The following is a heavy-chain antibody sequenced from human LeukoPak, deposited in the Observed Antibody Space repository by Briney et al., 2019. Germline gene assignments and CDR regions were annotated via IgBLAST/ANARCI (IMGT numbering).Heavy chain of an antibody. CDR2: ISYDGSNK. CDR1: GFTFSSYA. D-gene: IGHD6-13*01. CDR3: AREQQLALDY. J-gene: IGHJ4*02. V-gene: IGHV3-30-3*01. Sequence: GGSLRLSCAASGFTFSSYAMHWVRQAPGEGLEWVAVISYDGSNKYYADSVKGRFTISRDNSKNTLYLQMNSLRAEDTAMYYCAREQQLALDYWGQGTLVTVSS.